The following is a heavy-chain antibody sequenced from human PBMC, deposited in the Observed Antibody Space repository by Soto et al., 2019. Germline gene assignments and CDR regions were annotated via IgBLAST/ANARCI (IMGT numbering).Heavy chain of an antibody. CDR2: VSWNGSRT. Sequence: GGSLRLSCAPSGFTFSNSDMNWVRQAPGKGLEWVSGVSWNGSRTHYADSVKGRFIISRDNSRNFRYQQMNSLRPEDMAVYYCVRTRGRITMIEVVITSWGQLTLVTVSS. D-gene: IGHD3-22*01. J-gene: IGHJ5*02. V-gene: IGHV3-35*01. CDR3: VRTRGRITMIEVVITS. CDR1: GFTFSNSD.